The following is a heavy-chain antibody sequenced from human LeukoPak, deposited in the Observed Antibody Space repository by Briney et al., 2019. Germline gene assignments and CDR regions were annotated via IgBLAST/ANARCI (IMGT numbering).Heavy chain of an antibody. CDR3: ARDHDFWSGYPRAGYYYYMDV. Sequence: SETLSLTCTVSGGSISSYYWSWIRQPAGKGLEWIGRIYTSGSTNYNPSLKSRVTISVDKSKNQFSLKLSSVTAADTAVYYCARDHDFWSGYPRAGYYYYMDVWGEGTTVTVSS. V-gene: IGHV4-4*07. CDR2: IYTSGST. CDR1: GGSISSYY. D-gene: IGHD3-3*01. J-gene: IGHJ6*03.